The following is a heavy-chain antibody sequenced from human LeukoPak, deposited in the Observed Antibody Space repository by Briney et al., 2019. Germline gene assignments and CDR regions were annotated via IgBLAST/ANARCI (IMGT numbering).Heavy chain of an antibody. V-gene: IGHV4-39*07. Sequence: SETLSLTCTVSGGSISSSSYYWGWIRQPPGKGLEWIGSIYYSGSTNYNPSLKSRVTISVDTSKNQFSLKLSSVTAADTAVYYCARTEQQLVPRRFSDVDLHHGWFDPWGQGTLVTVSS. CDR2: IYYSGST. CDR3: ARTEQQLVPRRFSDVDLHHGWFDP. J-gene: IGHJ5*02. D-gene: IGHD6-13*01. CDR1: GGSISSSSYY.